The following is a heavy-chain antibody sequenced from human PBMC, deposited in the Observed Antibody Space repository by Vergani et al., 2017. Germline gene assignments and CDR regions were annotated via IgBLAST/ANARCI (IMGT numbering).Heavy chain of an antibody. D-gene: IGHD6-19*01. CDR2: IYYTGTT. Sequence: QVRLQESGPGLVKPSETLSLTCSVSGGSIGSNSYYWGWIRQPPGKGLEWIGTIYYTGTTYYNEAHKSRLTISVDTSKNQFSLNLTSVTAADTAVYYCTRHGRSGWAGYFQHWGQGTLVTASS. CDR1: GGSIGSNSYY. V-gene: IGHV4-39*01. CDR3: TRHGRSGWAGYFQH. J-gene: IGHJ1*01.